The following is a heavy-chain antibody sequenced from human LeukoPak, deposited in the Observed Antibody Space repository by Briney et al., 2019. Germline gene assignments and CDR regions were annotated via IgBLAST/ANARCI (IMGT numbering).Heavy chain of an antibody. CDR3: ARGYTSANDYAFDI. V-gene: IGHV4-59*01. J-gene: IGHJ3*02. Sequence: PSETLSLTCTVSRGSINSYYWSRIRQPPGKGLEWIGYISYSGSTNYNPSLRSRVTISVDTSKNQFSLKLSSVTAADTAAYYCARGYTSANDYAFDIWGQGTMVTVSS. CDR2: ISYSGST. D-gene: IGHD3-22*01. CDR1: RGSINSYY.